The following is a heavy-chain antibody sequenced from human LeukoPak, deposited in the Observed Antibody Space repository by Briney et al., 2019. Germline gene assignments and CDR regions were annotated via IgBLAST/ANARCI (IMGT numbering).Heavy chain of an antibody. D-gene: IGHD7-27*01. CDR1: GGSFSGYY. V-gene: IGHV4-34*01. Sequence: SETLSLTCAVYGGSFSGYYWSWIRQPPGEGLEWIGEINHSGSTNYNPSLKSRVTISVDTSKNQFSLKLSSVTAADTAVYYCARGWGLFDYWGQGTLVTVSS. CDR3: ARGWGLFDY. CDR2: INHSGST. J-gene: IGHJ4*02.